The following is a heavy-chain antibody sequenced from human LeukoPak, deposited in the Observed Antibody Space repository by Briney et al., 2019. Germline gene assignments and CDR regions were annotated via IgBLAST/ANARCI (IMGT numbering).Heavy chain of an antibody. CDR2: IDPSDSYT. Sequence: GESLRISCKGSGYSFTSYWISWVRRMPGKGPGWMGRIDPSDSYTNYSPSFQGHVTISADKSISTAYLQWSSLKASDTAMYYCASQLYSSGWVDYWGQGTLVTVSS. J-gene: IGHJ4*02. CDR1: GYSFTSYW. CDR3: ASQLYSSGWVDY. V-gene: IGHV5-10-1*01. D-gene: IGHD6-19*01.